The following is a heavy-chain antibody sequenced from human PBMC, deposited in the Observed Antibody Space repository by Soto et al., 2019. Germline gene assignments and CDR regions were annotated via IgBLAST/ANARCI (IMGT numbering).Heavy chain of an antibody. CDR2: IYHSGST. D-gene: IGHD3-22*01. CDR3: ARNGYSSGYDYSDY. Sequence: SETLSLTCAVSGGSISSGGYSWSWIRQPPGKGLEWIGYIYHSGSTYYNPSLKSRVTISVDRSKNQFSLKLSSVTAADTAVYYCARNGYSSGYDYSDYWG. J-gene: IGHJ4*01. CDR1: GGSISSGGYS. V-gene: IGHV4-30-2*01.